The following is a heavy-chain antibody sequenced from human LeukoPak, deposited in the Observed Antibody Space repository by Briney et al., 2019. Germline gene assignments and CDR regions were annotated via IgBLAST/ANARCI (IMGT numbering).Heavy chain of an antibody. Sequence: SETLSLTCTVSGGSISSSSYYWGWIRQPPGKGLEWIGSIYYSGSTYYNPSLKSRVTISVDTSKNQFSLKLSSVTAADTAVYYCARHPLSGSYYRSVDYWGQGTLATVSS. CDR3: ARHPLSGSYYRSVDY. J-gene: IGHJ4*02. CDR1: GGSISSSSYY. V-gene: IGHV4-39*01. CDR2: IYYSGST. D-gene: IGHD1-26*01.